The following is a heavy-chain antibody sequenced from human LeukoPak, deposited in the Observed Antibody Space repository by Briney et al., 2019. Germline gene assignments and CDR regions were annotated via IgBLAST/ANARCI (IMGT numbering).Heavy chain of an antibody. CDR3: AKGGPPYGDYVYFDY. J-gene: IGHJ4*02. D-gene: IGHD4-17*01. CDR2: ISGSGGST. CDR1: GFTFNTYA. V-gene: IGHV3-23*01. Sequence: QPGGSLRLSCAASGFTFNTYAMTWVRQAPGKGLEWVSGISGSGGSTYYADSVKGRFTISRDNSKSTLYLQMNSLRAEDTALYYCAKGGPPYGDYVYFDYWGQGTLVTVSS.